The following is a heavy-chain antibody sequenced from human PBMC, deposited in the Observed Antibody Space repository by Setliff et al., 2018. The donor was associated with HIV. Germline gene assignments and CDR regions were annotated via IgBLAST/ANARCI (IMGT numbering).Heavy chain of an antibody. Sequence: GASVKVSCKASGGTFSSYAISWVRQAPGQGLEWMGGIIPIFGTANYAQKFQDRVTITADESTSTAYMELSSLRSEDTAVYYCARDSVSRDGYKDLDYWGQGTLVTVSS. CDR1: GGTFSSYA. CDR3: ARDSVSRDGYKDLDY. D-gene: IGHD5-12*01. V-gene: IGHV1-69*13. J-gene: IGHJ4*02. CDR2: IIPIFGTA.